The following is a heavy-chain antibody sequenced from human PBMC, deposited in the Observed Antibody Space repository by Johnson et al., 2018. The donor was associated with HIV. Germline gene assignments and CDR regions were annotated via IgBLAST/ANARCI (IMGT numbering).Heavy chain of an antibody. CDR1: GFTFRTYA. Sequence: QVQLVESGGGVVQPGRSLRLSCAASGFTFRTYAMHWVRQAPGKGLEWVAVISYDGSNKYYADSVKGRFTISRDNAKNSLFLQMNSLRAEDTALYYCARGGDYYDSSGYNAFDIWGQGTMVIVSS. D-gene: IGHD3-22*01. V-gene: IGHV3-30-3*01. J-gene: IGHJ3*02. CDR2: ISYDGSNK. CDR3: ARGGDYYDSSGYNAFDI.